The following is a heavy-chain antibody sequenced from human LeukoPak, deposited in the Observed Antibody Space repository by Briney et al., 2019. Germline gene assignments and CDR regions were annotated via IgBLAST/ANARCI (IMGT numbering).Heavy chain of an antibody. CDR2: IYHSGRT. CDR3: ARVTEYSMI. Sequence: SETLSLTCNVSGYSISSGYYWGWIRQPPAKGLEWIGSIYHSGRTHYNPSLKSRVTISVDTSKNQFSLKLSSVTAADTAVYYCARVTEYSMIWGQGTMVTVSS. D-gene: IGHD6-6*01. CDR1: GYSISSGYY. V-gene: IGHV4-38-2*02. J-gene: IGHJ3*02.